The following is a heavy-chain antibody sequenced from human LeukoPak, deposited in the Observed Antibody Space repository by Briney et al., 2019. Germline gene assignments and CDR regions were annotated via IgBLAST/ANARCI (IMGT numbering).Heavy chain of an antibody. CDR3: ARHNRAELELLAWFDP. Sequence: ASETLSLTCTVSGGSISSYYWSWIRQPPGKGLEWIGYIYYSGSTNYNPSLKSRVTISVDTSKNQFSLKLSSVTAADTAVYYCARHNRAELELLAWFDPWGQGTLVTVSS. CDR2: IYYSGST. V-gene: IGHV4-59*08. D-gene: IGHD1-7*01. CDR1: GGSISSYY. J-gene: IGHJ5*02.